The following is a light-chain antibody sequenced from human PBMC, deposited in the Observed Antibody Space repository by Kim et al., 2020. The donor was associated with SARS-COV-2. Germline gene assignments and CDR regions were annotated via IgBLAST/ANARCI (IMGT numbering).Light chain of an antibody. Sequence: PGKTARNTCGGKNLGIKSVHWYQQKPGQAPILVIYYDRDRPSGIPERFSGSNSGNTATLTISRVDAGDEADYYCQVWDSSSDHHFFATGTKVTVL. V-gene: IGLV3-21*04. CDR3: QVWDSSSDHHF. J-gene: IGLJ1*01. CDR1: NLGIKS. CDR2: YDR.